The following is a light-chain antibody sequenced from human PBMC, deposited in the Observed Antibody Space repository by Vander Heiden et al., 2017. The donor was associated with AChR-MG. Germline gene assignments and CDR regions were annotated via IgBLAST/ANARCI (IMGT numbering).Light chain of an antibody. J-gene: IGKJ1*01. Sequence: EIVLTQSPGTLSFSPGERATLSRRASHSVGTYLAWYQQRPGQAPRLLIYDAYNRPSGIPARFSGSGSGTDFTLTISSLEPEDFAVYYCQHRSNWHWTFGQGTKVEVK. CDR2: DAY. CDR3: QHRSNWHWT. CDR1: HSVGTY. V-gene: IGKV3D-11*02.